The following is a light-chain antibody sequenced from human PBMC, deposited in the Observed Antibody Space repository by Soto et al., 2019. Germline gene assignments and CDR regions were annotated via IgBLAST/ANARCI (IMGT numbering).Light chain of an antibody. Sequence: QSALTQPPSASRSPGQSVTISCTGTTSDVGGYNYVSWYQLHPDKVPKLIIYEVNKRPSGVPDRFSGSKSGSTASLTVSGLQAEDEADYFCSSYAGSKNFILFGGGTQLTVL. CDR2: EVN. V-gene: IGLV2-8*02. CDR3: SSYAGSKNFIL. J-gene: IGLJ2*01. CDR1: TSDVGGYNY.